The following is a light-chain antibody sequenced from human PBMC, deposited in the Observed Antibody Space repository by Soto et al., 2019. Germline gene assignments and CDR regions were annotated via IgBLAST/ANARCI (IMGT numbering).Light chain of an antibody. V-gene: IGKV1-5*03. CDR3: QHYNSYSEA. J-gene: IGKJ1*01. CDR2: KAS. CDR1: QTIRSG. Sequence: DIRVTKSASVLTASVGDRVTISWRASQTIRSGLAWYQQKPGKAPKLLIYKASTFKSGVPSRFSGSGSGTEFTLTISSLQPDDFATYYCQHYNSYSEAFGQGTKV.